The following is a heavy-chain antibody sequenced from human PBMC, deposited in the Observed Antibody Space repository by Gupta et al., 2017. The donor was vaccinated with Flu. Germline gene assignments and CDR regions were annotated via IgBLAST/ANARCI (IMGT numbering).Heavy chain of an antibody. CDR1: GFTFSDSW. CDR2: INQDGSTK. V-gene: IGHV3-7*01. CDR3: ARNRGWEQFDY. J-gene: IGHJ4*02. D-gene: IGHD1/OR15-1a*01. Sequence: EVQLVESGGGLVQPGGSLRLSCAASGFTFSDSWMNWVRQAPGKGLEWVANINQDGSTKKYVDSLKGRFTVSRDNAKNSLYLQMDSLXAXDTAVYXCARNRGWEQFDYWGQGTLVTVSS.